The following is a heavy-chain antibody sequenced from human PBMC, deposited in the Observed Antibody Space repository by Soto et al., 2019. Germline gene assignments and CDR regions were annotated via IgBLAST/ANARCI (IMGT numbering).Heavy chain of an antibody. Sequence: EASVKVSCKASGYTFTSYDINWVRQATGQGLEWMGWMNPNSGNTGYAQKFQGRVTMTRNTSISTAYMELSSLRSEDTAVYYCARGVRVWSRVGNWFDPWGQGTLVTVSS. CDR2: MNPNSGNT. CDR3: ARGVRVWSRVGNWFDP. CDR1: GYTFTSYD. D-gene: IGHD3-3*01. J-gene: IGHJ5*02. V-gene: IGHV1-8*01.